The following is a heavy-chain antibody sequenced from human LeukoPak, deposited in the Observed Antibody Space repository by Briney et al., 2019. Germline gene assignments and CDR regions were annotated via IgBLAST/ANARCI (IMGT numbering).Heavy chain of an antibody. CDR2: IYTSGST. CDR1: GGSISSYY. V-gene: IGHV4-4*07. D-gene: IGHD1-20*01. CDR3: ARDLTGTTGIYYYYYYMDV. J-gene: IGHJ6*03. Sequence: SETLSLTCTVSGGSISSYYWSCIRQPAGKGLEWIGRIYTSGSTNYNPSLKSRVTMSVDTSKNQFSLKLSSVTAADTAVYYCARDLTGTTGIYYYYYYMDVWGKGTTVTVSS.